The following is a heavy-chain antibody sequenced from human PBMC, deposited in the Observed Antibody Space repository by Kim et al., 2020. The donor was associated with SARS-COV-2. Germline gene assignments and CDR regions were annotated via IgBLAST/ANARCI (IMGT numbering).Heavy chain of an antibody. Sequence: SETLSLTCTVSGGSISSYYWSWIRQPPGKGLEWIGYIYYSGSTNYNPSRKSRVTISVDTSKNQFSLKLSSVTAADTAVYYCAGKGMVTAIPGYYYYGMDVWGQGTTVTFSS. CDR2: IYYSGST. CDR3: AGKGMVTAIPGYYYYGMDV. D-gene: IGHD2-21*02. CDR1: GGSISSYY. J-gene: IGHJ6*02. V-gene: IGHV4-59*01.